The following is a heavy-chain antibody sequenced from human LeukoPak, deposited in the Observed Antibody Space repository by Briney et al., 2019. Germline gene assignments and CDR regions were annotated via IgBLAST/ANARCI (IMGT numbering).Heavy chain of an antibody. D-gene: IGHD3-22*01. CDR3: ARQGVGYDSSRDY. J-gene: IGHJ4*02. V-gene: IGHV4-39*01. CDR2: IYYSGST. Sequence: PSETLSLTCTVPGGSISSSRYYWGWIRQPQGKGREGIGSIYYSGSTYYNPSLKSRVTISVDTSKTQFSLKLSSVTAADTAVYYCARQGVGYDSSRDYWGQGTLVTVSS. CDR1: GGSISSSRYY.